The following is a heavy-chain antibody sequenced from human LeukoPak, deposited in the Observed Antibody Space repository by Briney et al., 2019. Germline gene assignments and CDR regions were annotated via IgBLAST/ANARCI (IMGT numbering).Heavy chain of an antibody. CDR1: GYTFTGYY. V-gene: IGHV1-2*02. D-gene: IGHD3-22*01. CDR3: ARGENYYDSSGYFDY. CDR2: INPNSGGT. Sequence: ASVKVSCKASGYTFTGYYMHWVRQAPGPGLEWMGWINPNSGGTNYAQKFQGRVTMTRDTSISTAYMELSRLRSDDTAVYYCARGENYYDSSGYFDYWGQGTLVTVSS. J-gene: IGHJ4*02.